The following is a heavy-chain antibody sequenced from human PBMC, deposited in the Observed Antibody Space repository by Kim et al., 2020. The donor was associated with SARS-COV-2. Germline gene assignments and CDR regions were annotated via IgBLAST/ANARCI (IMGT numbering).Heavy chain of an antibody. Sequence: GGSLRLSCAASGFTFSSYWMHWVRQAPGKGLVWVSRINSDGSSTSYADSVKGRFTISRDNAKNTLYLQMNSLRAEDTAVYYCARGSSSIAAALYYWGQGTLVTVSS. D-gene: IGHD6-13*01. CDR3: ARGSSSIAAALYY. CDR1: GFTFSSYW. J-gene: IGHJ4*02. V-gene: IGHV3-74*01. CDR2: INSDGSST.